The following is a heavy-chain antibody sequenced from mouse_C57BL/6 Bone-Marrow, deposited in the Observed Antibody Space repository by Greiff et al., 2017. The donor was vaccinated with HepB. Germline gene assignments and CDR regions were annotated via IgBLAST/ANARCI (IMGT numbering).Heavy chain of an antibody. CDR3: AREKNYGSFDY. J-gene: IGHJ2*01. V-gene: IGHV1-50*01. D-gene: IGHD1-1*01. CDR1: GYTFTSYW. CDR2: IDPSDSYT. Sequence: QVQLQQPGAELVKPGASVKLSCKASGYTFTSYWMQWVKQRPGQGLEWIGEIDPSDSYTNYNQKFKGKATLTVDTSSSTAYMQLSSLTSEDSAVYYCAREKNYGSFDYWGQGTTLTVSS.